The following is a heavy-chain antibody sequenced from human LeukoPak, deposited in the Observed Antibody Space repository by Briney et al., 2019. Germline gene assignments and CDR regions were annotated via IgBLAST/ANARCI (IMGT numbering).Heavy chain of an antibody. CDR1: GFTFSDYG. J-gene: IGHJ1*01. D-gene: IGHD2-21*01. CDR3: AKEGIYLKSSLED. V-gene: IGHV3-33*06. CDR2: IWYEEKTK. Sequence: GGSLRLSCTASGFTFSDYGMHWVRQAPGSGLEWVATIWYEEKTKYYIDSVKGRFTISRDNSKNTIHLRMNSLRVDDTAIYYCAKEGIYLKSSLEDWGQGTLVTVSS.